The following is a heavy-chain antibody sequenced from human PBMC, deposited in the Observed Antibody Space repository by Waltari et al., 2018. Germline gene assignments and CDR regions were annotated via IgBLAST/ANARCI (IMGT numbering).Heavy chain of an antibody. CDR2: SGN. D-gene: IGHD4-17*01. J-gene: IGHJ4*02. CDR1: GDSISSYY. CDR3: ARSYTVTTSPIAGY. Sequence: QVQLQESGPGLVKPSETLSLTCTVFGDSISSYYWSWIRQPPGKGLEWIGYSGNKYNPSIKSRVTMSLDTSKNQFSLKRSSVTAADTAVYYCARSYTVTTSPIAGYWGQGTLVTVSS. V-gene: IGHV4-59*01.